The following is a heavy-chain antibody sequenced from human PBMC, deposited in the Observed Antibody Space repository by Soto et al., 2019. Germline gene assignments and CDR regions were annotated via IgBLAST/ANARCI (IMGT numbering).Heavy chain of an antibody. CDR3: ARVTGSSSPVRANYYYYYGMEV. CDR1: GYTFTGYY. D-gene: IGHD6-6*01. CDR2: INPNSGGT. J-gene: IGHJ6*01. Sequence: ASVKVSCKASGYTFTGYYMHWVRQAPGQGREWMGWINPNSGGTNYAQKFQGRVTMTRDTSISTAYMELSRLRSDDTAVYYCARVTGSSSPVRANYYYYYGMEVWGQGTTVIVS. V-gene: IGHV1-2*02.